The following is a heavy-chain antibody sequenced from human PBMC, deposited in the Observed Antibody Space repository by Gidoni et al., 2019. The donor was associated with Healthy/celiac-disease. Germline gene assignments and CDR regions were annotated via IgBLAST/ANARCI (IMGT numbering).Heavy chain of an antibody. Sequence: QVQLQEWGPGLVKPSETLSLTCAVSGYSISSGYYWGWIRQPPGKGLEWIGSIYHSGSTYYNPSLKSRVTISVDTSKNQFSLKLSSVTAADTAVYYCARVRSIAAHQWDNWFDPWGQGTLVTVSS. CDR2: IYHSGST. D-gene: IGHD6-13*01. CDR1: GYSISSGYY. CDR3: ARVRSIAAHQWDNWFDP. J-gene: IGHJ5*02. V-gene: IGHV4-38-2*01.